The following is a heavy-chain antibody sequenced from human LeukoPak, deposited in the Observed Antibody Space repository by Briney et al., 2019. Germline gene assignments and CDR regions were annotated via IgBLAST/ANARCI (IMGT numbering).Heavy chain of an antibody. Sequence: SETLSLTCTVSGGSISTYYWTWIRQPPGKGLEWIGYIYSSGNTNYNPSLSSRVTISLDTSKNQFSLMLRSLTAANTAVYYCARRYTASPGERFDYWGQGILVTVSS. J-gene: IGHJ4*02. CDR2: IYSSGNT. CDR3: ARRYTASPGERFDY. CDR1: GGSISTYY. V-gene: IGHV4-59*08. D-gene: IGHD2-2*02.